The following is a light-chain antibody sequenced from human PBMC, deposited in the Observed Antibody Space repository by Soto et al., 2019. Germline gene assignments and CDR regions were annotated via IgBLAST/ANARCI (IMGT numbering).Light chain of an antibody. Sequence: DIQMTQSPSSLSASVGDRVTITCRASHPININLVWFQQKPGKAPKSLIYAATNLQSGVPSRFRGSGGGTDFSLTISSLQPEDGATYYCQHYQRYPPSFGGGTKLEIK. CDR1: HPININ. V-gene: IGKV1-16*01. CDR2: AAT. J-gene: IGKJ4*01. CDR3: QHYQRYPPS.